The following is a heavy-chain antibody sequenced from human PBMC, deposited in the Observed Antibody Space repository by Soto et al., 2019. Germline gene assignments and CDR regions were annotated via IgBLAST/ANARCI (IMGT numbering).Heavy chain of an antibody. CDR3: AREASVAGATTGMDV. CDR2: INPGYPAGRST. Sequence: SLNVCWQSHRDRHPSCFLQWGRQSSGERLEWMGVINPGYPAGRSTTYAQKFQGRVTMTTDTSTSTVYMDLSRLRSDDTAVYYCAREASVAGATTGMDVWGQGTTVTVYS. CDR1: RDRHPSCF. J-gene: IGHJ6*02. V-gene: IGHV1-46*01. D-gene: IGHD1-26*01.